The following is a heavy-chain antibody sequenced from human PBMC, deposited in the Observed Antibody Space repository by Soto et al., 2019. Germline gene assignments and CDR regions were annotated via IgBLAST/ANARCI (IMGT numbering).Heavy chain of an antibody. J-gene: IGHJ6*02. V-gene: IGHV3-30*18. Sequence: PGGSLRLCCAASGFAFRTFGMHWVRQAPGKGLEWVAIISYDGSNKYYPDSVKGRFTISKDKSKNTLYLQMNSLRVEDTAVYYCAKDRIANAPYSYYYYGIDVWGQGTTVTVAS. CDR1: GFAFRTFG. CDR3: AKDRIANAPYSYYYYGIDV. CDR2: ISYDGSNK.